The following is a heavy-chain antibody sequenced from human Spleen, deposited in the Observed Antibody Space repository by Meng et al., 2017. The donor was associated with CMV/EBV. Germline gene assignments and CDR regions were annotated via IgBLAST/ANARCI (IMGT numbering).Heavy chain of an antibody. V-gene: IGHV1-18*01. CDR3: ARDRATRAYYFDY. CDR2: ISAYNGNT. CDR1: GYNCTKYG. J-gene: IGHJ4*02. D-gene: IGHD1-1*01. Sequence: KASGYNCTKYGISWVRQAPGQGLEWMGGISAYNGNTKYAQKLQGRVTMTTDTSTSTAYMELRSLRSDDTAIYFCARDRATRAYYFDYWGQGTLVTVSS.